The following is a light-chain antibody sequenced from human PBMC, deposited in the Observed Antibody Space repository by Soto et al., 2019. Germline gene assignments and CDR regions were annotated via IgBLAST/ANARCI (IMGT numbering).Light chain of an antibody. CDR2: AAS. Sequence: GDRVTITCRASQSISSYLNWYQQKPGKAPKLLIYAASSLQSGVPSRFSGSGSGTDFTLTISSLQPEDFATYYCQQSYSTPQTFGQGTKVDIK. V-gene: IGKV1-39*01. CDR3: QQSYSTPQT. J-gene: IGKJ1*01. CDR1: QSISSY.